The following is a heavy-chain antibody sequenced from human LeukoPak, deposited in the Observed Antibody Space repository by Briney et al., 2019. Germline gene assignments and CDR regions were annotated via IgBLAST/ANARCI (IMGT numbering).Heavy chain of an antibody. CDR1: GYTFTSYD. J-gene: IGHJ5*02. Sequence: ASVKVSCKASGYTFTSYDINWVRQATGQGLEWMGWMNPNSGNTGYAQKFQGRVAMTRNTSISTAYMELSSLRPEDTAVYYCARSPARSNYDFWSGYFINDWFDPWGQGTLVTVSS. CDR2: MNPNSGNT. D-gene: IGHD3-3*01. CDR3: ARSPARSNYDFWSGYFINDWFDP. V-gene: IGHV1-8*01.